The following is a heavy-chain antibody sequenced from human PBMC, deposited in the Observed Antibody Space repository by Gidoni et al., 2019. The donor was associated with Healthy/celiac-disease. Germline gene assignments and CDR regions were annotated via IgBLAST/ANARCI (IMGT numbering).Heavy chain of an antibody. CDR2: ISYDGSNK. J-gene: IGHJ6*02. Sequence: QVQLVESGGGVVQPGRSLRLSCAASGFTFSSYGMPWVRQAPGKGLEWVAVISYDGSNKYYADSVKGRFTISRDNSKNTLYLQMNSLRAEDTAVYYCAKSYSSIHLGELSQYYYYYYGMDVWGQGTTVTVSS. CDR1: GFTFSSYG. V-gene: IGHV3-30*18. D-gene: IGHD3-16*02. CDR3: AKSYSSIHLGELSQYYYYYYGMDV.